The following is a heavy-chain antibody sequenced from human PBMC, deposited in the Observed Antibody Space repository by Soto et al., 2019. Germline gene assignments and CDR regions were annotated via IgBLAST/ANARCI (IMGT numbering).Heavy chain of an antibody. D-gene: IGHD6-13*01. CDR1: GFTFSSYA. CDR3: AKAEFVAAAGPGWFDP. V-gene: IGHV3-23*01. CDR2: ISGSGGST. J-gene: IGHJ5*02. Sequence: GGSLRLSCAASGFTFSSYAMSWVRQAPGKGLEWVSAISGSGGSTYYADSVKGRFTISRDNSKNTLYLQMNSLRAEDTAVYYCAKAEFVAAAGPGWFDPWGQGTLVTVSS.